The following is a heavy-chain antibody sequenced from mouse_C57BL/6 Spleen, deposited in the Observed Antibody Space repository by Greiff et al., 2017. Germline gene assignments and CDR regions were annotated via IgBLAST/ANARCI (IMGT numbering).Heavy chain of an antibody. D-gene: IGHD1-1*01. CDR3: AITTVVGYYYAMDY. CDR1: GYTFTSYW. Sequence: QVHVKQPGTELVKPGASVKLSCKASGYTFTSYWMHWVKQRPGQGLEWIGNINPSNGGTNYNEKFKSKATLTVDKSSSTAYMQLSSLTSEDSAVYYCAITTVVGYYYAMDYWGQGTSVTVSS. J-gene: IGHJ4*01. V-gene: IGHV1-53*01. CDR2: INPSNGGT.